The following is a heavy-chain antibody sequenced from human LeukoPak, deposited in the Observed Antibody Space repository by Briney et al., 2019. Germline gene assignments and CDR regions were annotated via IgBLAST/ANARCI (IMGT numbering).Heavy chain of an antibody. Sequence: SETLSLTCTVSGGSISSGGYYWSWIRQHPGKGLEWIGYIYYSGSTYYNPSLKSRVTISVDTSKNQFSLKLSSVTAADTAVYYCARDPRWGTAMVTGPDDWYFDLWGRGTLVTVSS. CDR1: GGSISSGGYY. CDR2: IYYSGST. CDR3: ARDPRWGTAMVTGPDDWYFDL. J-gene: IGHJ2*01. D-gene: IGHD5-18*01. V-gene: IGHV4-31*03.